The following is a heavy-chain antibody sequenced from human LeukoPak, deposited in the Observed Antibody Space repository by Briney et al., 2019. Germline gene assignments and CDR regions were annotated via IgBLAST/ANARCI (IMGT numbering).Heavy chain of an antibody. Sequence: GGSLRLSCAASGFTFSGYWMSWVRQTPGKGLEWVANIKQDGSEKYSVDSVKGRFTISRDNAKNSLYLQMNSLRAEDTAVYYCARGPLCCTGGTCYCQDYYYYYMDVWGRGTTVTVSS. CDR1: GFTFSGYW. V-gene: IGHV3-7*01. CDR2: IKQDGSEK. J-gene: IGHJ6*03. D-gene: IGHD2-15*01. CDR3: ARGPLCCTGGTCYCQDYYYYYMDV.